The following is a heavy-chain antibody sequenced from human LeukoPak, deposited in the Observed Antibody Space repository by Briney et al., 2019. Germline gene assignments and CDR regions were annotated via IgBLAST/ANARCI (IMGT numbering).Heavy chain of an antibody. CDR2: ISAYNGNT. V-gene: IGHV1-18*01. Sequence: ASVKVSCKASGYTFTSYGISWVRQAPGQGLEWMGWISAYNGNTNYAQKLQGRVTMTTDTSTSTAYMELRSLRSDDTAVYYCARDTIFGVASLYYYYYGMDVWGQGTTVTVSS. J-gene: IGHJ6*02. D-gene: IGHD3-3*01. CDR3: ARDTIFGVASLYYYYYGMDV. CDR1: GYTFTSYG.